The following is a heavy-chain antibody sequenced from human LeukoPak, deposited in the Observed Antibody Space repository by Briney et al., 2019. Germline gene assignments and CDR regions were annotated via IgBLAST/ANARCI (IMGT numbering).Heavy chain of an antibody. Sequence: ASVKVSCKASGYIFTTYYMNWVRQATGQGLEWMGIINPSSGSTSYAQKFQGRVTMTRDMSTSTVYMEMSSLRSEDTAVYYCARCDHFEVAAKRDWYFDLWGRGTLVTVSS. CDR3: ARCDHFEVAAKRDWYFDL. V-gene: IGHV1-46*01. CDR2: INPSSGST. CDR1: GYIFTTYY. J-gene: IGHJ2*01. D-gene: IGHD2-15*01.